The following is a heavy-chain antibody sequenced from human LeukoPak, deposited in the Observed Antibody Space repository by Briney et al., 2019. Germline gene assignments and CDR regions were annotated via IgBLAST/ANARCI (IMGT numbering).Heavy chain of an antibody. CDR3: ARGYGGYDWVFES. V-gene: IGHV4-59*11. Sequence: TSETLSLTCTVSGGSISSHYWSWIRQPTGKGLEWIGYIYYSGNTNYKPSLKSRVALSVDTSKNQFSLKLSSVTAADTAFYYCARGYGGYDWVFESWGQGTLVTVSS. CDR2: IYYSGNT. CDR1: GGSISSHY. J-gene: IGHJ4*02. D-gene: IGHD5-12*01.